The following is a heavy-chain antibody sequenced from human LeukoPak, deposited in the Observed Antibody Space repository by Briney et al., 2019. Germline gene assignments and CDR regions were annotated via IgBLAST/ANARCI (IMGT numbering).Heavy chain of an antibody. CDR2: IYYSGST. Sequence: SETLPLTCTVSGGSISSSSYYWGWIRQPPGKGLEWIGSIYYSGSTYYNPSLKSRVTISVDTSKNQFSLKLSSVTAADTAVYYCARHPSDAFDIWGQGTMVTVSS. CDR1: GGSISSSSYY. J-gene: IGHJ3*02. V-gene: IGHV4-39*01. CDR3: ARHPSDAFDI.